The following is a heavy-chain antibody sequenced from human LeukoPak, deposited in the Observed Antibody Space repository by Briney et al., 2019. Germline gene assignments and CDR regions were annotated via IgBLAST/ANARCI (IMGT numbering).Heavy chain of an antibody. CDR2: IYYSGST. D-gene: IGHD6-19*01. V-gene: IGHV4-59*01. Sequence: SETLSRTCTVSGGSISSYYWSWIRQPPGKGLEWIGYIYYSGSTNYNPSLKSRVTISVDTSKNQFSLKLSSVTAADTAVYYCARAAVAGRGPWFDPWGQGTLVTVSS. J-gene: IGHJ5*02. CDR3: ARAAVAGRGPWFDP. CDR1: GGSISSYY.